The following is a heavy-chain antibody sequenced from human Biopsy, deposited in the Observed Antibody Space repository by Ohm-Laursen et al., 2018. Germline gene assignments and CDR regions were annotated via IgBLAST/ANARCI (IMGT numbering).Heavy chain of an antibody. Sequence: ASVKVSCKTPEGTFSNYGVNWVRQAPGQGLEWLGGNIPILGTGNYAQKFQDRVTVAADTSTSTATMELRSLRSDDTAVYYCATKLTGYFHHWGQGTLVIVSS. CDR1: EGTFSNYG. J-gene: IGHJ1*01. D-gene: IGHD3-9*01. V-gene: IGHV1-69*06. CDR2: NIPILGTG. CDR3: ATKLTGYFHH.